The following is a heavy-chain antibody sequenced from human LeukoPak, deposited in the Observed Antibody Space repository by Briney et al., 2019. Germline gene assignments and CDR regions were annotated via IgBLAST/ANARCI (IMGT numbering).Heavy chain of an antibody. Sequence: PEGSLRLSCAASGFTFSNYAMSWVRQAPGKGLEWVSTISGSGDSTYYADSVTGRFTISRDNSKNTLYLQMNSLRAEDTAVYYCAKGVTGWYLPILDYWGQGTLVTVSS. V-gene: IGHV3-23*01. D-gene: IGHD6-19*01. CDR1: GFTFSNYA. CDR3: AKGVTGWYLPILDY. CDR2: ISGSGDST. J-gene: IGHJ4*02.